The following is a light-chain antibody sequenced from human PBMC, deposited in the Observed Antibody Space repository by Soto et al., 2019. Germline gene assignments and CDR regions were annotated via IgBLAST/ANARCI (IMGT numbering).Light chain of an antibody. CDR2: DVS. Sequence: QSVLTQPASVSGSPGQSITISCTGTSSDVGGYNYVSWYQQHPGKAPKLMIYDVSNRPSGVSNLFSGSKSGNTASLTISGLQAEDEADYYCSSYTSSRSYVFGSGTKVTVL. CDR1: SSDVGGYNY. V-gene: IGLV2-14*01. CDR3: SSYTSSRSYV. J-gene: IGLJ1*01.